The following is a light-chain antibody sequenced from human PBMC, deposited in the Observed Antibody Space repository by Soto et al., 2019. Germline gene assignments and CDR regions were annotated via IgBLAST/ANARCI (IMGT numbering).Light chain of an antibody. CDR3: QQRSNWPWT. CDR2: DAS. V-gene: IGKV3-11*01. CDR1: QSVSSY. Sequence: EIVLTQSPATLSLSPGARATLSCRASQSVSSYLAWYQQKPGQAPRLLIYDASNRATGIPARFSGSGSGTDFTLTISSLEPEDFAVYYCQQRSNWPWTFGRGTKVEIK. J-gene: IGKJ1*01.